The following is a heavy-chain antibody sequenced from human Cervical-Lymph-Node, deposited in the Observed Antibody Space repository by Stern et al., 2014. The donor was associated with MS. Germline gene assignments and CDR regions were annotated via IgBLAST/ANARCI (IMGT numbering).Heavy chain of an antibody. CDR2: IFWDDDK. V-gene: IGHV2-5*05. J-gene: IGHJ4*02. D-gene: IGHD5-12*01. CDR1: GFSLTTSGVG. Sequence: QITLKESGPTLLKPTQTLTLTCTFSGFSLTTSGVGVGWIRQPPGKALEWLAVIFWDDDKRVGPSLSSRLTITKDTPKNQVVLTMTNMDPVDTATYYCARRHRPQGGFKNSFFDYWGQGTLVTVSS. CDR3: ARRHRPQGGFKNSFFDY.